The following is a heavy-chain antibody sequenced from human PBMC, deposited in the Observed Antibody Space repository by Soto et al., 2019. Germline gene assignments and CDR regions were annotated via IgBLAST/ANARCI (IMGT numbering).Heavy chain of an antibody. CDR3: ARDSPPADY. CDR2: ISAYNTNT. CDR1: GYTFTSYH. Sequence: QVQLVQSGAEVKKPGASVKVSCKTSGYTFTSYHISWVRQAPGQGLEWMGWISAYNTNTNYAQKFQGRVTMTTDTLTSTAYKELRSLRSDDTAVYYWARDSPPADYWGQGTLVTVSS. J-gene: IGHJ4*02. V-gene: IGHV1-18*01.